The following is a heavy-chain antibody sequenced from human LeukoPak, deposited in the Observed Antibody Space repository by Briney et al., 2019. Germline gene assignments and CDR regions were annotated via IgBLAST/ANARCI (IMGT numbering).Heavy chain of an antibody. CDR2: IYSSEIT. D-gene: IGHD2-2*01. V-gene: IGHV4-30-4*08. CDR1: GGSPSSGDSY. J-gene: IGHJ3*02. CDR3: ASSLPAAILGAFDI. Sequence: SQTLSPTCTVSGGSPSSGDSYWGWIRHPPGKGLECIGYIYSSEITYYNPSLKSRVTISVDTSKNQFSLKLSSVTAADTAVYYCASSLPAAILGAFDIWGQGTMVTVSS.